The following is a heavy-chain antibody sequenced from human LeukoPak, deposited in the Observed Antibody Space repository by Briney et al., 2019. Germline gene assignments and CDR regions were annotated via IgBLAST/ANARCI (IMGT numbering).Heavy chain of an antibody. V-gene: IGHV4-39*07. Sequence: PSETLSLTCTVSGGSISSSSYYWGWIRQPPGKGLEWIGSIHYSGSTNYNPSLESRVTISVDTSKNQFSLKLSSVTAADTAVYYCARGYCSGGSCYSYYYYNYMDVWGKGTTVTVSS. CDR3: ARGYCSGGSCYSYYYYNYMDV. CDR1: GGSISSSSYY. D-gene: IGHD2-15*01. J-gene: IGHJ6*03. CDR2: IHYSGST.